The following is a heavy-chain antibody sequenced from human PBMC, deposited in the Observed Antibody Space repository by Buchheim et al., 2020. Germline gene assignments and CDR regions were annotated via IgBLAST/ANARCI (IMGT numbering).Heavy chain of an antibody. CDR3: AREENDSSGYYYFLDY. J-gene: IGHJ4*02. D-gene: IGHD3-22*01. V-gene: IGHV4-34*01. CDR1: GGSFSGYY. CDR2: INHSGST. Sequence: QVQLQQWGAGLLKPSETLSLTCAVYGGSFSGYYWSWIRQPPGKGLEWIGEINHSGSTNYNPSLKSRVTISVDTSKNQFSLKLSSVTAADTAVYYCAREENDSSGYYYFLDYWGQGTL.